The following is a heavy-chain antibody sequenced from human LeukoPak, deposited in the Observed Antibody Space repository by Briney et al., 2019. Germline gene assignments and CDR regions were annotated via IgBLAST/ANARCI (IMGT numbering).Heavy chain of an antibody. Sequence: GGSLRLSCAGSGFTFSSYDMNWVRQAPGKGLEWVSAISGSGGRTYYADSVKGRFTISRDNSKNTLFLQMNSLRAEDTAAYYCANFLRDIVATYYWGQGTLVTVSS. J-gene: IGHJ4*02. CDR2: ISGSGGRT. D-gene: IGHD5-12*01. CDR1: GFTFSSYD. CDR3: ANFLRDIVATYY. V-gene: IGHV3-23*01.